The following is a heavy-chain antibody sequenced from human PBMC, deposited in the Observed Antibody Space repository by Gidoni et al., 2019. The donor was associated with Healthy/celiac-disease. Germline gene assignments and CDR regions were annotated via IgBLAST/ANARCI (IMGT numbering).Heavy chain of an antibody. CDR1: GFTFSSYG. D-gene: IGHD1-26*01. CDR3: AKDWELPSG. V-gene: IGHV3-30*18. Sequence: QVQLVASGGGVVQPGRSLRLSCAASGFTFSSYGMHWVRQAPGKGLEWVAVISYDGSNKYYADSVKGRFTISRDNSKNTLYLQMNSLRAEDTAVYYCAKDWELPSGWGQGTLVTVSS. CDR2: ISYDGSNK. J-gene: IGHJ4*02.